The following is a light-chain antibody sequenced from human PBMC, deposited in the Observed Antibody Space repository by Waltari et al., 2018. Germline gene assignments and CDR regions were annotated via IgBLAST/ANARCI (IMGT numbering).Light chain of an antibody. CDR3: CSYAGSYVV. CDR2: DVS. V-gene: IGLV2-11*01. J-gene: IGLJ2*01. Sequence: QSALTQPRSVSGSPGQSVTISCTGTSSDVGGYNYVSWYQQHPGKAPKLIIYDVSKRPSVVPVRCSGSKSGNTAYLTISGLQAEDEADYYCCSYAGSYVVFGGGTKLTVL. CDR1: SSDVGGYNY.